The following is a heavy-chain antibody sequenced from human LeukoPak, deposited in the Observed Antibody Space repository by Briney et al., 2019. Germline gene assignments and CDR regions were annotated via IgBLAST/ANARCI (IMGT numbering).Heavy chain of an antibody. CDR3: ARVRGNGCYFDI. Sequence: GGSLRLSCAASGFTFSSSRMNWVRQAPGKGLEWGSYLSRSSSTIYYADSVQGRFTISRDNAKNSLSLQLNSLRDEATAVYSCARVRGNGCYFDIWGRGTLVTVSS. CDR1: GFTFSSSR. J-gene: IGHJ2*01. D-gene: IGHD4-23*01. CDR2: LSRSSSTI. V-gene: IGHV3-48*02.